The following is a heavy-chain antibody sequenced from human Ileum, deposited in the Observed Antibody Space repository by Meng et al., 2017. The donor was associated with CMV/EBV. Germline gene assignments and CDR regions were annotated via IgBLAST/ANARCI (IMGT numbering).Heavy chain of an antibody. J-gene: IGHJ4*02. Sequence: FSNYFRSCVRHVPGIGLEWVSSIVSSSCHGRYGALVKGGFTLSSDNAKISLYLQMDSLTVDDSAVYYCVRNHLPAYRYYDWLSSPMHYWGLGTLVTVSS. D-gene: IGHD3-9*01. V-gene: IGHV3-21*01. CDR3: VRNHLPAYRYYDWLSSPMHY. CDR2: IVSSSCHG. CDR1: FSNYF.